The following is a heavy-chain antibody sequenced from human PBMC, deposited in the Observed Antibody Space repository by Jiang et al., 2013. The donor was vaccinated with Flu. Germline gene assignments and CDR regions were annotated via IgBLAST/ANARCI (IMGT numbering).Heavy chain of an antibody. D-gene: IGHD5-24*01. CDR2: IIPIFGTA. J-gene: IGHJ6*02. Sequence: GAEVKKPGSSVKVSCKASGGTFSSYAISWVRQAPGQGLEWMGGIIPIFGTANYAQKFQGRVTITADESTSTAYMELSSLRSEDTAVYYCARDLLGVXGYNNRNYYYGMDVWGQGTTVTVSS. CDR1: GGTFSSYA. V-gene: IGHV1-69*01. CDR3: ARDLLGVXGYNNRNYYYGMDV.